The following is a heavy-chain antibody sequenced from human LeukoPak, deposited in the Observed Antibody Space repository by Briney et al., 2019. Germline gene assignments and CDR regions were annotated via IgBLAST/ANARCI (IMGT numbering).Heavy chain of an antibody. D-gene: IGHD3-10*01. J-gene: IGHJ5*02. V-gene: IGHV1-58*02. Sequence: GASVKVSCKASGFTFTSSAMQWERQARGQRLEWIGWIVVGSGNTNYAQKFQERVTITRDMSTSTAHMELSSLRSEDTAVYYCAAVPDYYGSGSQRENWFDPWGQGTLVTVSS. CDR3: AAVPDYYGSGSQRENWFDP. CDR1: GFTFTSSA. CDR2: IVVGSGNT.